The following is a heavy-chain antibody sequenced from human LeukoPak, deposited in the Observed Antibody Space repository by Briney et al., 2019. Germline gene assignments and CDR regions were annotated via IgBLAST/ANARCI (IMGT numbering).Heavy chain of an antibody. CDR1: GFTFSDYA. Sequence: GGSLRLSCAASGFTFSDYAMHWVRQVPGKGLEWVAVIWYDGSNKYHADSVKGRFTISRDNSKNTLYLEMNSLKVEDTAVYYCARMSSSSWFVCDYWGQGTLVTVSS. J-gene: IGHJ4*02. D-gene: IGHD6-13*01. CDR2: IWYDGSNK. CDR3: ARMSSSSWFVCDY. V-gene: IGHV3-33*01.